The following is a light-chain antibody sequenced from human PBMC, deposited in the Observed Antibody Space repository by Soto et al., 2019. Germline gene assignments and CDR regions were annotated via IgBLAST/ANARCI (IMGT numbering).Light chain of an antibody. CDR3: QQYDSYSWA. J-gene: IGKJ1*01. CDR2: DAS. Sequence: DIQLTQSPSTLSASVGYIVTITCRASQGISSWLAWYQQKPGKAPILLIYDASTLKSGVPSRFSGSESGAEFTLTISSLQPDDFATYYCQQYDSYSWAFGPGTKVDIK. CDR1: QGISSW. V-gene: IGKV1-5*01.